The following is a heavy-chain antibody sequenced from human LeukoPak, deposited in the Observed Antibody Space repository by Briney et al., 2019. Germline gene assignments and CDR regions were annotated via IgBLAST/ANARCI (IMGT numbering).Heavy chain of an antibody. CDR1: GGSISSGFYY. J-gene: IGHJ6*03. Sequence: PSETLSLTCTVSGGSISSGFYYWSWIRQPAGKGLEWIGHFYTSGNTKYNPSLKSRVTISADTSKNQFSLKLSSVTAADTAVYYCARPNYYYYYIDVWGKGTPVTVSS. CDR3: ARPNYYYYYIDV. CDR2: FYTSGNT. V-gene: IGHV4-61*09.